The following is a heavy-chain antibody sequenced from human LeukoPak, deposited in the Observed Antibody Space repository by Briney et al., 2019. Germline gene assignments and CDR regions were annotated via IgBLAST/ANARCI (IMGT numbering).Heavy chain of an antibody. Sequence: ASVKVSCKASAYTFASYDTNWVRQAAGQGLERMGWMSLNSGNTGYAQKFQGRITMTRNTSITTAYMELSSLRSEDTAVYYCARALEGDQWGQGTLVTVSS. CDR1: AYTFASYD. J-gene: IGHJ5*02. CDR3: ARALEGDQ. D-gene: IGHD5-24*01. CDR2: MSLNSGNT. V-gene: IGHV1-8*01.